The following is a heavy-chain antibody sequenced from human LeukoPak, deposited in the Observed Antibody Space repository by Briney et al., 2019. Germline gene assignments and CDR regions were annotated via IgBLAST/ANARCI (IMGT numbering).Heavy chain of an antibody. Sequence: ASVKVSCKASGYTFTSYGISWVRQAPGQGLEWMGWISAYNGDTNYAQKLQGRVTMTTDTSTSTAYMELRSLRYDDTAVYYCARDKTRLADIGGYFDYWGQGTLVTVSS. CDR1: GYTFTSYG. V-gene: IGHV1-18*01. CDR2: ISAYNGDT. D-gene: IGHD2-15*01. J-gene: IGHJ4*02. CDR3: ARDKTRLADIGGYFDY.